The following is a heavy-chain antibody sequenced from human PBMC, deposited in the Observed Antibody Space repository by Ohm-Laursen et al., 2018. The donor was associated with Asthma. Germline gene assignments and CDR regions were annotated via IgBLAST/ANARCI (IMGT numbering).Heavy chain of an antibody. CDR1: GRTFSSYA. V-gene: IGHV3-23*01. J-gene: IGHJ4*02. CDR3: AKFGHDSIGYDY. Sequence: LGLCCADCGRTFSSYAGRWDGQAPGKGLGWGAAISGSGGSTYYADSVKGRFTISRDNSKNTLYLQMNSLRAEDTAVYYCAKFGHDSIGYDYWGQGTLVTVSS. CDR2: ISGSGGST. D-gene: IGHD3-22*01.